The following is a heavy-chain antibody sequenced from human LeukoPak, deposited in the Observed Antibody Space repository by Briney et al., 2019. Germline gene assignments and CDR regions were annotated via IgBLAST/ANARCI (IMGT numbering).Heavy chain of an antibody. Sequence: LETLSLTCAVSGGSISSSNWWSWVRQPPGKGLEWIGEIYHSGSTNYNPSLKSRVTISVDKSKNQFSLKLSSVTAADTAVYYYARGPLWFGELLYGAYFDYWGQGTLVTVSS. CDR2: IYHSGST. CDR3: ARGPLWFGELLYGAYFDY. J-gene: IGHJ4*02. CDR1: GGSISSSNW. D-gene: IGHD3-10*01. V-gene: IGHV4-4*02.